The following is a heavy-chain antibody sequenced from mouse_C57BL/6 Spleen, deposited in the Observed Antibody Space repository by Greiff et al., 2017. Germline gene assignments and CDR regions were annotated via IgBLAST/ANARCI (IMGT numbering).Heavy chain of an antibody. CDR1: GFNIKDYY. D-gene: IGHD3-2*02. CDR2: IDPEDGET. CDR3: ARGFTAQAYAMDY. V-gene: IGHV14-2*01. J-gene: IGHJ4*01. Sequence: VQLKESGAELVKPGASVKLSCTASGFNIKDYYMHWVKQRTEQGLEWIGRIDPEDGETKYAPKFQGKATITADTSSNTAYLQLSSLTSEDTAVYYCARGFTAQAYAMDYWGQGTSVTVSS.